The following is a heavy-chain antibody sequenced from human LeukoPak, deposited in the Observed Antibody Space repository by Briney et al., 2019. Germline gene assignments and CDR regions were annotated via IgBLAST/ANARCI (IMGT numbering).Heavy chain of an antibody. J-gene: IGHJ3*02. Sequence: GGSLRLSCAASGFTFSDYYMSWIRQAPGKGLEWVSYISSSGSTIYYADSVKGRFTISRDNAKNSLYLQMNSLRAEDTAVCYCARRVTVVTPGRNAFDIWGQGTMVTVSS. V-gene: IGHV3-11*01. D-gene: IGHD4-23*01. CDR1: GFTFSDYY. CDR2: ISSSGSTI. CDR3: ARRVTVVTPGRNAFDI.